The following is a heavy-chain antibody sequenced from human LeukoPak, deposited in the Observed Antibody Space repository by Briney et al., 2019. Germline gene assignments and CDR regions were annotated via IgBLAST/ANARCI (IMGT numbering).Heavy chain of an antibody. CDR1: GFTFSSYE. CDR2: ISSSGSTI. D-gene: IGHD4-17*01. J-gene: IGHJ5*02. CDR3: ARDHDYGDYLRGYNWFDP. Sequence: GGSLRLSCAASGFTFSSYEMNWVRQAPGKGLEWVSYISSSGSTIYYADSVKGRFTISRDNAKNSLYLQMNSLRAEDTAVYYCARDHDYGDYLRGYNWFDPWGQGTLVTVSS. V-gene: IGHV3-48*03.